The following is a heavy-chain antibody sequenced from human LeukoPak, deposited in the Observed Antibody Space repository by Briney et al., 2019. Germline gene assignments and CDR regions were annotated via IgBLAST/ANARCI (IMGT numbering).Heavy chain of an antibody. CDR1: GYTLTELP. CDR3: ATEDSSGWGFDY. V-gene: IGHV1-24*01. CDR2: FDPEDGET. Sequence: ASVKVSCKVSGYTLTELPMHWVRQVPGKGLEWMGGFDPEDGETIYAQKFQGRVTMTEDTSTDTAYMELSSLRSEDTAVYYCATEDSSGWGFDYWGQGTLVTVSS. J-gene: IGHJ4*02. D-gene: IGHD3-22*01.